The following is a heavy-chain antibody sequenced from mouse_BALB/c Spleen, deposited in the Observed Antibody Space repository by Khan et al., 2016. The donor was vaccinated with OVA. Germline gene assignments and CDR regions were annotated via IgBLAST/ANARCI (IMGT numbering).Heavy chain of an antibody. D-gene: IGHD1-1*01. J-gene: IGHJ3*01. Sequence: QVQLKESGPGLVAPSQSLSITCTVSGFSLTTYGVHWVRQPPGKGLEWLGVIWAGGSTNYNSALMSRLSISKDNSKSRAFLNMNSLQTDATAMYYCARAYYYGAWFAYWGQGTLVTVSA. V-gene: IGHV2-9*02. CDR2: IWAGGST. CDR3: ARAYYYGAWFAY. CDR1: GFSLTTYG.